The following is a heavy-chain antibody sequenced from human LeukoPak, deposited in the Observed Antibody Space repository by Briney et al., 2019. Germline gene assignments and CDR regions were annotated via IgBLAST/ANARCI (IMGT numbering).Heavy chain of an antibody. CDR3: ARDHSSGWYGNYYYGMDV. CDR1: GFTFSSYS. CDR2: ISSSSSDK. V-gene: IGHV3-21*01. Sequence: GGSLRLSCAASGFTFSSYSMNWVRQAPGKGLEWVSFISSSSSDKYYADSVKGRFTISRDNAKNSLYLQMNSLRAEDTAVYYCARDHSSGWYGNYYYGMDVWGQGTTVTVSS. J-gene: IGHJ6*02. D-gene: IGHD6-19*01.